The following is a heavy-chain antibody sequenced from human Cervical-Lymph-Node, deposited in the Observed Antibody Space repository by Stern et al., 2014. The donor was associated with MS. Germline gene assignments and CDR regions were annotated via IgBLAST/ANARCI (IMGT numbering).Heavy chain of an antibody. D-gene: IGHD1-1*01. CDR2: ISGRGDNT. V-gene: IGHV3-23*04. CDR1: GFTFIDYA. Sequence: EDQLVESGGGLVQPGGSLRLTCAASGFTFIDYALAWVRQAPGKGLEWISAISGRGDNTYDTGSLRGRFTISRDNSKNTPYLHMSSLRVADTALYYCAKDVEDRPNGNVNWFDAWGRGILVTVSS. CDR3: AKDVEDRPNGNVNWFDA. J-gene: IGHJ5*02.